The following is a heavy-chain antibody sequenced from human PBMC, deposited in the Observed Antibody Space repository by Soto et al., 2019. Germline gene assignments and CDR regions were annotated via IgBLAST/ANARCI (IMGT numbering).Heavy chain of an antibody. CDR3: ARGLFRCSGGSCYPEDYYYGMDV. Sequence: PGESLKISCKGSGYSFTSYWISWVRQMPGKGLEWMGRIDPSDSYTNYSPSFQGHVTISADKSISTAYLQWSSLKASDTAMYYCARGLFRCSGGSCYPEDYYYGMDVWGQGTTVTVSS. V-gene: IGHV5-10-1*01. J-gene: IGHJ6*02. CDR2: IDPSDSYT. CDR1: GYSFTSYW. D-gene: IGHD2-15*01.